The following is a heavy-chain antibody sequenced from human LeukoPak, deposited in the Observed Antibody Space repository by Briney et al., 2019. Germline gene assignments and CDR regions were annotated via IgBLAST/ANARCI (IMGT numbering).Heavy chain of an antibody. V-gene: IGHV3-43*02. J-gene: IGHJ4*02. CDR2: ISDDGRST. CDR3: AKVWRDGYYFDY. D-gene: IGHD5-24*01. CDR1: GFTFDDSV. Sequence: SGGSLRLSCAASGFTFDDSVMHWVRQAPGKGLEWVSLISDDGRSTYYADFVKGRFTISRDNSKNSLYLQMNSLRTEDTPLYYCAKVWRDGYYFDYWGQGTLVTVSS.